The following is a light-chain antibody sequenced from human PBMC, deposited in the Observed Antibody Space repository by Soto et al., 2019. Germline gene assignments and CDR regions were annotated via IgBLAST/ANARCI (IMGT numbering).Light chain of an antibody. J-gene: IGKJ1*01. Sequence: EIVLTQSPATLALSPGERATLSCRASQSVSSYLAWYQQKPGQAPRLLIYDASNRATGIPARFSGSGSGTDFTLTIRSLEPEDFAVYYCQQRSNWPPWTFGQGTTGDI. CDR3: QQRSNWPPWT. V-gene: IGKV3-11*01. CDR1: QSVSSY. CDR2: DAS.